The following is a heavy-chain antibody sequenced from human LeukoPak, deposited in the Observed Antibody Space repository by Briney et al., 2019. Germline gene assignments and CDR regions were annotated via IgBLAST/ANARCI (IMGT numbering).Heavy chain of an antibody. D-gene: IGHD3-3*01. Sequence: SETLSLTCAVYGGSFSGYYWSWIRHPPGKGLEWIGEINHSGSTNYNPSLKSRVTISVDTSKNQFSLKLSSVTAPDTAVYYCARGIWSGYPGDWGQGTLVTVS. CDR1: GGSFSGYY. V-gene: IGHV4-34*01. J-gene: IGHJ4*02. CDR3: ARGIWSGYPGD. CDR2: INHSGST.